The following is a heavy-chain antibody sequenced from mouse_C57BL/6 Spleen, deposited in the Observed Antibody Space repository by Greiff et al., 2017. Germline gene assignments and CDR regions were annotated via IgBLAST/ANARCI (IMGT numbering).Heavy chain of an antibody. Sequence: ESGPGLVKPSQSLSLTCSVTGYSITSGYYWNWIRQFPGNKLEWMSYISYDGSNNYNPSLKNRISITRDTSKNQFFLKLNSVTTEDTATYYCARDRPYYAMDYWGQGTSVTVSS. V-gene: IGHV3-6*01. CDR1: GYSITSGYY. J-gene: IGHJ4*01. CDR2: ISYDGSN. CDR3: ARDRPYYAMDY.